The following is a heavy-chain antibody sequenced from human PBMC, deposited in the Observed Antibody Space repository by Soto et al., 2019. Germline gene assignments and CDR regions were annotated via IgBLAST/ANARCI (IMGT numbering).Heavy chain of an antibody. CDR1: GGSISSYY. V-gene: IGHV4-59*01. CDR2: IYYSGST. J-gene: IGHJ3*02. D-gene: IGHD1-26*01. Sequence: SETLSLTCSVSGGSISSYYWSWIRQPPGKGLEWIGYIYYSGSTNYNPSLKSRVTISVDMSKNQFSLKLSSVTAADTAVYYCAREVRWELPDAFDIWGQGTMVTVSS. CDR3: AREVRWELPDAFDI.